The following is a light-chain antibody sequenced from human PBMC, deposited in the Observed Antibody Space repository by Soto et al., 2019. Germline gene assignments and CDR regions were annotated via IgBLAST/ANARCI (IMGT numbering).Light chain of an antibody. CDR1: QSVSSY. V-gene: IGKV3-11*01. Sequence: PGERATLSCRASQSVSSYLAWYQQKPGQAPRLLIYDASNRATSIPARFSGSGSGTDFTLTISSLEPEDFAVYYCQQRSSWPPGFTFGPGTKVDIK. J-gene: IGKJ3*01. CDR2: DAS. CDR3: QQRSSWPPGFT.